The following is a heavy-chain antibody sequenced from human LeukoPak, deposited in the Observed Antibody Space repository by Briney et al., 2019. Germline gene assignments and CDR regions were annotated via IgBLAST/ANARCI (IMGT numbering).Heavy chain of an antibody. Sequence: PGGSLRLSCAASEFTFSSSWMSWVRQAPGKGPEWVANIKEDGSEKYYVDSVKGRFTISRDNAKNSLYLQMSSLRAEDSAVYYCARLAYYDSSGYSAFDIWGQGTMVTVSS. V-gene: IGHV3-7*03. J-gene: IGHJ3*02. CDR3: ARLAYYDSSGYSAFDI. D-gene: IGHD3-22*01. CDR1: EFTFSSSW. CDR2: IKEDGSEK.